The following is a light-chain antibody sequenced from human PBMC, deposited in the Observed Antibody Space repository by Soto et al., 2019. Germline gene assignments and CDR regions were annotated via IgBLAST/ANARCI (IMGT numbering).Light chain of an antibody. CDR1: QSVSSTY. CDR2: GAS. V-gene: IGKV3-20*01. J-gene: IGKJ3*01. CDR3: QQFGTIPFT. Sequence: EIVLTQSPGTLSLSPGERATLSCRASQSVSSTYLGWYQQKPGQAPRLLISGASNRATGIPDRFSGSGSGTDFTLTISRLATADFEVYYCQQFGTIPFTFGPGTKVDV.